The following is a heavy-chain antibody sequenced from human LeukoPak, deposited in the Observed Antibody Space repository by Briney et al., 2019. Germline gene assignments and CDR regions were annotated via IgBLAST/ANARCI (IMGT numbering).Heavy chain of an antibody. D-gene: IGHD2-15*01. Sequence: GASVKVSCKASGYTFTGYYMHWVRQAPGQGLEWMGWINPNSGGTNYAQKFQGWVTMTRDTSISTAYMELSRLRSDDTAVYYCARVLGSGGSEGDWFDPWGQGTLVTVSS. V-gene: IGHV1-2*04. CDR2: INPNSGGT. CDR1: GYTFTGYY. J-gene: IGHJ5*02. CDR3: ARVLGSGGSEGDWFDP.